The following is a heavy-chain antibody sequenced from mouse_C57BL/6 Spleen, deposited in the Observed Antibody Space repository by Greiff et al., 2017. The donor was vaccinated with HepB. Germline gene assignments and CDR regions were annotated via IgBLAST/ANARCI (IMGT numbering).Heavy chain of an antibody. J-gene: IGHJ2*01. Sequence: VQLQQPGAELVKPGASVKLSCKASGYTFTSYWMQWVKQRPGQGLEWIGEIDPSDSYTNYNQKFKGKATLTVETSSSTSYMQLSSLTSEDSAVYYCARKLWSSIDYWGQGTTLTVSS. CDR3: ARKLWSSIDY. V-gene: IGHV1-50*01. CDR1: GYTFTSYW. CDR2: IDPSDSYT. D-gene: IGHD1-1*02.